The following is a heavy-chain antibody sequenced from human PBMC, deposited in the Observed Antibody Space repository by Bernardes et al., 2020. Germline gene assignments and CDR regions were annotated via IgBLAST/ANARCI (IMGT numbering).Heavy chain of an antibody. CDR1: GFTFSSYA. CDR3: AKGSSTSCYSSIAS. D-gene: IGHD2-2*02. J-gene: IGHJ5*02. Sequence: GGSLSLSCAASGFTFSSYAMSWVRQAPGTGLEWVSVISHSGDSTYYAGSVKGRFTISRDNSRNTLYLQMNSLRAEDTAVYYCAKGSSTSCYSSIASWGQGTLVTVSS. V-gene: IGHV3-23*01. CDR2: ISHSGDST.